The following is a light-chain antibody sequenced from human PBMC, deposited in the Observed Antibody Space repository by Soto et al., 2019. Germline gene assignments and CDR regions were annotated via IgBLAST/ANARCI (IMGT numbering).Light chain of an antibody. CDR2: GAS. Sequence: EIVLTQSPGTLSLSPGERATLSCRASQSVISSHLAWYQQKPGQAPRLLIYGASSRATGIPDRFSGSGSGTDFTLTISRLEPEDFAVYYCQQDDSLPRTFGPGTKVEIK. V-gene: IGKV3-20*01. CDR1: QSVISSH. CDR3: QQDDSLPRT. J-gene: IGKJ1*01.